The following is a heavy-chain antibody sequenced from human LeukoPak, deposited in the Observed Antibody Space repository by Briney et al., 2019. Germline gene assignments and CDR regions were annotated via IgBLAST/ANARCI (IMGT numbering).Heavy chain of an antibody. Sequence: ASVKVSCKLSGYTLTELSMHWVRQAPGKGLEWMGGFHPEDNVTINAQKFQGRVTMTRDTSTSTVYMELSSLRSEDTAVYYCARAGKYYGSGSYYKFDYWGQGTLVTVSS. CDR1: GYTLTELS. CDR3: ARAGKYYGSGSYYKFDY. V-gene: IGHV1-24*01. CDR2: FHPEDNVT. D-gene: IGHD3-10*01. J-gene: IGHJ4*02.